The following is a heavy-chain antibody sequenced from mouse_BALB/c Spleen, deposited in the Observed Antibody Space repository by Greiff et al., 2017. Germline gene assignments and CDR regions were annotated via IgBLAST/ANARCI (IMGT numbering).Heavy chain of an antibody. Sequence: QVQLQQSGAELMKPGASVKISCKATGYTFSSYWIEWVKQRPGHGLEWIGEILPGSGSTNYNEKFKGKATFTADTSSNTAYMQLSSLTSEDSAVYYCAKRAHAMDYWGQGTSVTVSS. CDR3: AKRAHAMDY. J-gene: IGHJ4*01. CDR2: ILPGSGST. V-gene: IGHV1-9*01. D-gene: IGHD3-1*01. CDR1: GYTFSSYW.